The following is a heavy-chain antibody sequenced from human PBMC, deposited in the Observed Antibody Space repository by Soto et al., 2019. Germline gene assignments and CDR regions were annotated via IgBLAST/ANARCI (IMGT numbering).Heavy chain of an antibody. D-gene: IGHD2-21*02. CDR3: ATDCGGDCYPHAPHLGS. CDR2: IYYSGST. CDR1: GGSISSGGYY. Sequence: SETLSLTCTVSGGSISSGGYYWSWIRQHPGKGLEWIGYIYYSGSTYYNPSLKSRVTISVDTSKNQFSLKLSSVTAADTAVYYCATDCGGDCYPHAPHLGSWGQGTLVTVSS. J-gene: IGHJ4*02. V-gene: IGHV4-31*03.